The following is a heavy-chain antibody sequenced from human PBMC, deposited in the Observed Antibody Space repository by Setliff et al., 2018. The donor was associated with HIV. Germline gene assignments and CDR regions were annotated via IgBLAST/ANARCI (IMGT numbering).Heavy chain of an antibody. CDR1: GGSFSGYY. D-gene: IGHD1-26*01. CDR2: INHSGST. Sequence: PSETLSLTCAVYGGSFSGYYWSWIRQPPGKGLEWIGEINHSGSTNYNPSLKSRVTISVDTSKTQFSLNLRSVTAADTAVYYCVRELLGSGGTVPEVNFFDSWGQGTLVTVSS. CDR3: VRELLGSGGTVPEVNFFDS. V-gene: IGHV4-34*01. J-gene: IGHJ5*01.